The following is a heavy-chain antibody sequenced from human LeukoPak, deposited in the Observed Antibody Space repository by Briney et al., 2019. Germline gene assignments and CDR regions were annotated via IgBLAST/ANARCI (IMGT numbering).Heavy chain of an antibody. V-gene: IGHV3-48*03. CDR2: ISSSGSTV. CDR1: GFTFNTYE. Sequence: GGSLRLSCEVSGFTFNTYEMHWVRQAPGKGLEWLSDISSSGSTVYYSDSVKGRFTISRDNAKNSLYLQMNSLRAEDTAVYYCARGGYDVWSGSYSSLHFWGQGTLVTVSS. J-gene: IGHJ4*02. D-gene: IGHD3-3*01. CDR3: ARGGYDVWSGSYSSLHF.